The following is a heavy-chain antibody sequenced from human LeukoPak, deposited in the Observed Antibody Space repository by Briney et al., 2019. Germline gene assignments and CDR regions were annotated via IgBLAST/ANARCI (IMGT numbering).Heavy chain of an antibody. CDR1: GFTFSSYG. CDR2: ISYDGSNK. J-gene: IGHJ4*02. D-gene: IGHD3-10*01. V-gene: IGHV3-30*03. Sequence: GGSLRLSCAASGFTFSSYGMLWVRQAPGKGLEWVAVISYDGSNKYYADSVKGRFTISRDNSKNTLYLQMNSLRAEDTAVYYCGGSGSYIDYWGQGTLVTVFS. CDR3: GGSGSYIDY.